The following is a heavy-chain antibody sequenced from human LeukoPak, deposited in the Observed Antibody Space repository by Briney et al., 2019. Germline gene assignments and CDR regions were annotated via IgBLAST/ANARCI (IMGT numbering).Heavy chain of an antibody. J-gene: IGHJ4*02. CDR2: VWHDGGNR. D-gene: IGHD3-3*01. CDR3: ARKLFGPGSCPDY. V-gene: IGHV3-33*01. CDR1: GFTFSSYA. Sequence: GRSLRLSCPAPGFTFSSYAIHWVSQAPGKGLEWVALVWHDGGNRYYADSVKGRFTLSRDNSKKTVYLQMNSLTAEDTAVYYFARKLFGPGSCPDYWGQGTLVTVSS.